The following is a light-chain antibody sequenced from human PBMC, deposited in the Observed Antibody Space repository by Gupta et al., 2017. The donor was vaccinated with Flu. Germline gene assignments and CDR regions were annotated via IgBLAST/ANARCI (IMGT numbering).Light chain of an antibody. CDR3: QQSYSTLYT. Sequence: PSALSASVGDRVTITCRASQSISSYLNWYQQKPGKAPKLLIFAASSLQSGVPSRFSGTGSGTDFTLTISSLQPEDFATYFCQQSYSTLYTFGQGTNLEIK. CDR1: QSISSY. V-gene: IGKV1-39*01. J-gene: IGKJ2*01. CDR2: AAS.